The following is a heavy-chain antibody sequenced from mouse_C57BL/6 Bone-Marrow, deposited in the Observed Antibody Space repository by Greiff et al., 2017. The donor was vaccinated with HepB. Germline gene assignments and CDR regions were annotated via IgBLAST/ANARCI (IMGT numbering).Heavy chain of an antibody. CDR1: GYTFTSYG. CDR3: ARWGYGYYFDY. J-gene: IGHJ2*01. D-gene: IGHD1-1*01. CDR2: IYPRSGNT. Sequence: VQLQQSGAELARPGASVKLSCKSSGYTFTSYGISWVKQRTGQGLEWIGEIYPRSGNTYYNEKFKGKATLTADKSSSTAYMELRSLTSEDSAVYFCARWGYGYYFDYWGQGTTLTVSS. V-gene: IGHV1-81*01.